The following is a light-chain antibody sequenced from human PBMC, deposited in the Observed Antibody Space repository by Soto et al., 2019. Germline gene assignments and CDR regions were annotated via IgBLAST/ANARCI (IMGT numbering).Light chain of an antibody. Sequence: QPALTQPASVSGSPGQSITISCTGTSSDVGGYNYVSWHQQHPGKAPKLTIYDVSSRPSGVSNRFSASKSGNTASLTISGLQAEDEADYYCTSYTSSGTYVFGTGTKVTVL. CDR2: DVS. V-gene: IGLV2-14*01. J-gene: IGLJ1*01. CDR1: SSDVGGYNY. CDR3: TSYTSSGTYV.